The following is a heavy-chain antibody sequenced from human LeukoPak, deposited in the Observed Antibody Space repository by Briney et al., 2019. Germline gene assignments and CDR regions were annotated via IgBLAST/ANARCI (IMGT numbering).Heavy chain of an antibody. J-gene: IGHJ4*02. CDR1: GFTFSSYW. Sequence: GGSLRLSCAASGFTFSSYWMSWVRQAPGKGLEWVANIKQDGSEKYYVDSVKGRFTISRDNAKNSLYLQMNSLRAEDTAVYYCARGPIGEGYYFDYWGQGTPVTVSS. D-gene: IGHD3-10*01. CDR3: ARGPIGEGYYFDY. V-gene: IGHV3-7*03. CDR2: IKQDGSEK.